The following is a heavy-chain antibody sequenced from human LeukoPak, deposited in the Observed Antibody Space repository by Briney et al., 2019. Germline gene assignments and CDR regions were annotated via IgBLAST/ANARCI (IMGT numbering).Heavy chain of an antibody. J-gene: IGHJ4*02. D-gene: IGHD3-22*01. Sequence: PGGSLRLSCAASGFTFSSYAMHWVRQAPGKGLEYVSAISSNGGSTYYANSVKGRFTTSRDNSKNTLYLQMGSLRAEDMAVYYCARVGGNYYDSSGFCDYWGQGTLVAVSS. CDR2: ISSNGGST. CDR1: GFTFSSYA. CDR3: ARVGGNYYDSSGFCDY. V-gene: IGHV3-64*01.